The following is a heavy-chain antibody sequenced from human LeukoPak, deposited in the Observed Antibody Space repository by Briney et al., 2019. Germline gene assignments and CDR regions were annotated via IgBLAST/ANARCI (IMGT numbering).Heavy chain of an antibody. V-gene: IGHV3-74*01. CDR2: IKNDGKIT. CDR1: EFTFNNYW. CDR3: LLIILGGSSQH. D-gene: IGHD3-3*01. Sequence: GGSLRLSCAASEFTFNNYWMHWIRQAPGKGLVWVSRIKNDGKITTYADSVKGRFTTSRDNAKNTFYLQMNSLRVEDTAVYYCLLIILGGSSQHWGQGTLVTVSS. J-gene: IGHJ1*01.